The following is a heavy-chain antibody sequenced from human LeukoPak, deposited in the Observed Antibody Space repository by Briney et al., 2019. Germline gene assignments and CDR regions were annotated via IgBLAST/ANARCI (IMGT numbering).Heavy chain of an antibody. Sequence: GGSLRLSCAASGFTFSNDWMTWFRQAPGKGLEWVASVKHDGSEKYYVDSVKGRFTISRDNARNSLSLQMNSLRAEDTAVYYCARGTRGPQSWGQGTLVTVSS. CDR2: VKHDGSEK. CDR1: GFTFSNDW. CDR3: ARGTRGPQS. J-gene: IGHJ1*01. V-gene: IGHV3-7*01. D-gene: IGHD3-10*01.